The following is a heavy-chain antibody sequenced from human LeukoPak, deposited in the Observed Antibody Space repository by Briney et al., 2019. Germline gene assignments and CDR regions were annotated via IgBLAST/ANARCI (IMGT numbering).Heavy chain of an antibody. CDR1: GGSISSSSYY. V-gene: IGHV4-39*07. Sequence: SETLSLTCTVSGGSISSSSYYWGWIRQPPGKGLEWIGSIYHSGSTYYNPSLKSRVTISVDTSKNQFSLKLSSVTAADTAVYYCARVEGSYSNWFDPWGQGTLVTVSS. J-gene: IGHJ5*02. CDR2: IYHSGST. D-gene: IGHD1-26*01. CDR3: ARVEGSYSNWFDP.